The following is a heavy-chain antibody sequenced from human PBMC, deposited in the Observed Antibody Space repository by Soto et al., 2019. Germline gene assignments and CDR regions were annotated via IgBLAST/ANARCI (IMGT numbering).Heavy chain of an antibody. CDR3: TKTQEGLSLTFDY. Sequence: GGSLRLSCAASGFTFSSYGMHWVRQAPGKGLEWVAVISYDGSDTYYADSVKGRFTISRDNSKNTLYLQMNSLRAEDTAVYYCTKTQEGLSLTFDYWGLGTLVTAPQ. J-gene: IGHJ4*02. CDR1: GFTFSSYG. CDR2: ISYDGSDT. V-gene: IGHV3-30*18.